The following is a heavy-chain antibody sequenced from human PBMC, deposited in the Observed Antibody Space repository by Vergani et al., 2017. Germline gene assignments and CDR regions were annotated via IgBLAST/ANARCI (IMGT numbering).Heavy chain of an antibody. CDR3: AREATILSFGYYFDY. D-gene: IGHD5-24*01. CDR2: VIPIFGTA. J-gene: IGHJ4*02. CDR1: GGTFSSYA. Sequence: QVQLVQSGAEVKKPGSSVKVSCKASGGTFSSYAISWVRQAPGQGLEWMGGVIPIFGTANYAQKFQGRVTITTDESTSTAYMGLSSLRSEDTAVYYCAREATILSFGYYFDYWGQGTLVTVSS. V-gene: IGHV1-69*01.